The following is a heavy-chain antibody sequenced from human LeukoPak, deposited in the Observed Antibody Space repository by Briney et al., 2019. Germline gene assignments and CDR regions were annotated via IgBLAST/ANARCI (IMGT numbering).Heavy chain of an antibody. D-gene: IGHD1-26*01. J-gene: IGHJ4*02. CDR2: IYYSGST. CDR3: ARVGATATQHFDY. Sequence: SETLSLTCTVSGGSISSGGYYWSWIRQHPGKGLEWIGYIYYSGSTYYNPSLKSRVTISADTSKNQFSLKLSSVTAADTAVYYCARVGATATQHFDYWGQGTLVTVSS. V-gene: IGHV4-31*03. CDR1: GGSISSGGYY.